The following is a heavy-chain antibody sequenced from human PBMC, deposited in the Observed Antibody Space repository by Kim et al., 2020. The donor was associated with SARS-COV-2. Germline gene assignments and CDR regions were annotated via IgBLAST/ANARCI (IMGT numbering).Heavy chain of an antibody. CDR1: GLTLSRYS. CDR2: ISFSTSPI. Sequence: GGSLRLSCATSGLTLSRYSMNWVRQAPGKGLEWISYISFSTSPIYYADSVRGRFTISRDNAKNSLYLHMHTLRAEDTAVYYCAATNYDIRGYYFDYWGQGTLVTVSS. V-gene: IGHV3-48*01. D-gene: IGHD3-22*01. J-gene: IGHJ4*02. CDR3: AATNYDIRGYYFDY.